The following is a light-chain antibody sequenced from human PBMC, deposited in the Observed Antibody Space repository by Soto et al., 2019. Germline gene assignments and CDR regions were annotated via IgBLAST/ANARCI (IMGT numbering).Light chain of an antibody. CDR3: QQYGSSRFT. Sequence: ELVLTQSPGTLSLSPGERATLSCRASQSVSSSYLAWCQQKPGQAPRLLIYGASSRATGIPDRFSGSGSGTDFTLTISRLEPEDFAVYYCQQYGSSRFTFGPGTKVDIK. CDR1: QSVSSSY. CDR2: GAS. J-gene: IGKJ3*01. V-gene: IGKV3-20*01.